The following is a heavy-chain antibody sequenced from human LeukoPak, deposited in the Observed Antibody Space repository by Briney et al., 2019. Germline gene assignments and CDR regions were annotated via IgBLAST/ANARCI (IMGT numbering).Heavy chain of an antibody. Sequence: GGSLRLSCAASGFTFTTYDIHWVRQAPGKGLEWVAFIRYDGSNKYYADSVKGRFTISRDNSKSTLYLQMSSLRAEDTAVYYCAKGGTPIDYWGQGTLVTVSS. CDR2: IRYDGSNK. D-gene: IGHD1-1*01. CDR1: GFTFTTYD. V-gene: IGHV3-30*02. CDR3: AKGGTPIDY. J-gene: IGHJ4*02.